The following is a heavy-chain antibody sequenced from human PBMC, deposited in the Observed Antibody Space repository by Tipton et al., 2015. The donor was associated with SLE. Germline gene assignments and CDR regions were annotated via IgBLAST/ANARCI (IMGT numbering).Heavy chain of an antibody. CDR2: VYHSGST. J-gene: IGHJ4*02. CDR1: GGSIYNYY. Sequence: TLSLTCTISGGSIYNYYWNWIRQSPGKGLEWIGHVYHSGSTIYNPSLKSRVTISVDTSKNQFSLKLSSVTAADTAVYYCARDGYSYPFDYWGQGTLVTVSS. D-gene: IGHD5-18*01. V-gene: IGHV4-59*01. CDR3: ARDGYSYPFDY.